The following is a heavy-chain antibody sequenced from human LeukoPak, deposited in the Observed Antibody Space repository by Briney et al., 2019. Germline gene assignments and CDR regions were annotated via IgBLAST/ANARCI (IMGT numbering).Heavy chain of an antibody. CDR3: ARDKITGASSFDH. CDR2: IKQDGREI. V-gene: IGHV3-7*04. D-gene: IGHD1-14*01. J-gene: IGHJ4*02. CDR1: EFTFSSYW. Sequence: GGSLRLSCAASEFTFSSYWMSWVRQAPGKGLEWVANIKQDGREIYYVDSVNGPFTISRDNAKNSLYLQMNILRAEDTAVYYCARDKITGASSFDHWGQGTLVTVSS.